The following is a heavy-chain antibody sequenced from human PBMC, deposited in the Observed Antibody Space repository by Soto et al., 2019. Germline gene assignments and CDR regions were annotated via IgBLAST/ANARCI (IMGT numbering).Heavy chain of an antibody. J-gene: IGHJ5*02. CDR3: ARDLLVGGSFANWFDP. D-gene: IGHD1-26*01. V-gene: IGHV1-69*13. CDR2: IIPIFGTA. Sequence: ASVKVSCKASGGTFSSYAISWVRQAPGQGLEWMGGIIPIFGTANYAQKFQGRVTITADESTSTAYMELGSLRSEDTAVYYCARDLLVGGSFANWFDPWGQGTLVTVSS. CDR1: GGTFSSYA.